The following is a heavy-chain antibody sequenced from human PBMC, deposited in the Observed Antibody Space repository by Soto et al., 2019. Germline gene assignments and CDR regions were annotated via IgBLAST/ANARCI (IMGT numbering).Heavy chain of an antibody. J-gene: IGHJ5*02. Sequence: SETRSLTCTFFGGSIISVSYSWGCVLQHPGKGLEWIGYVYFSGNTDYNPSLKSRVTISVDTSKKQFSLRLTSVTVADTAVYYCARLGYDSSGYPIWFDPWGQGTLVTVSS. CDR1: GGSIISVSYS. D-gene: IGHD3-22*01. CDR2: VYFSGNT. CDR3: ARLGYDSSGYPIWFDP. V-gene: IGHV4-31*03.